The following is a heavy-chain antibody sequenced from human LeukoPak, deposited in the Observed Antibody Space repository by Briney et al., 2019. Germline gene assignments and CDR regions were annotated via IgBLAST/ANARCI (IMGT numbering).Heavy chain of an antibody. Sequence: GGSLRLSFAASGFSFNSYVMSWVRQAPGKGLEWVSGIGRSGDSTHYADSVKGRFTISRDNAQNSVYLQMNSVRAEDTAVYYCARIGYSSSCFDYWGQGTPVTVSS. CDR3: ARIGYSSSCFDY. CDR2: IGRSGDST. D-gene: IGHD6-13*01. CDR1: GFSFNSYV. J-gene: IGHJ4*02. V-gene: IGHV3-23*01.